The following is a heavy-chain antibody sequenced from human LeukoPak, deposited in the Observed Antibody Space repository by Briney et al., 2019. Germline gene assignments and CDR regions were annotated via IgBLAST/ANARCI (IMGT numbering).Heavy chain of an antibody. CDR1: GFTFDDYA. CDR2: ISGDGGTT. V-gene: IGHV3-43*02. D-gene: IGHD3-16*01. Sequence: SGGSLRLSCAASGFTFDDYAMHWVRQAPGKGLEWVSLISGDGGTTYYANSVRGRFTISRDNSKNSLYLQMNSLRTEDTALYYCAKDIHERVYAECWGQGTLVTVSS. CDR3: AKDIHERVYAEC. J-gene: IGHJ4*02.